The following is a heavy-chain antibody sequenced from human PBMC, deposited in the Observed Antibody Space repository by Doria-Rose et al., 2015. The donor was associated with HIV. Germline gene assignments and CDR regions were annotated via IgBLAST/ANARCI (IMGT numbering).Heavy chain of an antibody. D-gene: IGHD6-13*01. CDR1: GVSLSSPGMG. CDR2: IFSGDER. Sequence: SGPVLEKPTETLTLTCTVSGVSLSSPGMGVSWIRQPPGKALEWLANIFSGDERSYKTSLESRLTITSGTAKSQVVLTMTDIDPVDTATYYCARIKSSMWYHKYCFDFWGQRTLVIVCS. CDR3: ARIKSSMWYHKYCFDF. J-gene: IGHJ4*02. V-gene: IGHV2-26*01.